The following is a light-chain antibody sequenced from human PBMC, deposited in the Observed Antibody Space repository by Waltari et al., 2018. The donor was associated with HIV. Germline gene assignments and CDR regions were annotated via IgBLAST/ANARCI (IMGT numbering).Light chain of an antibody. CDR1: QDINNH. J-gene: IGKJ4*01. CDR3: QQLNIFPLT. CDR2: AAS. Sequence: DIQLTQSPSFLSASVGARVTITCRASQDINNHLAWYQQKPGKAPKPLIFAASTLQSGVPSRFSGSASGTEFTLTISSLQPEDFATYYCQQLNIFPLTFGGGTKVDIK. V-gene: IGKV1-9*01.